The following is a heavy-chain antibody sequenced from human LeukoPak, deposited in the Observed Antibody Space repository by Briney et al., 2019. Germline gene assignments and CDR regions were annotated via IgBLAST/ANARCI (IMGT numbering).Heavy chain of an antibody. J-gene: IGHJ3*02. Sequence: ASVKVSCKASGFTFTSSAMQWVRQARGQRLEWIGWIVVGSGNTNYAQKFQERVTITRDMSTSTAYMELSSLRSEDTALYYCAAPPGGQSAFDIWGQGTMVTVSS. V-gene: IGHV1-58*02. CDR1: GFTFTSSA. CDR2: IVVGSGNT. D-gene: IGHD2-15*01. CDR3: AAPPGGQSAFDI.